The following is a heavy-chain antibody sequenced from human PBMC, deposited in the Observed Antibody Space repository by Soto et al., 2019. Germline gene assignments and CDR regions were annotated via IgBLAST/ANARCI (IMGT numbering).Heavy chain of an antibody. D-gene: IGHD1-7*01. CDR3: ARDRLLELWSVDY. J-gene: IGHJ4*02. CDR1: GFTFSSYS. Sequence: GGSLRLSCAASGFTFSSYSMNWVRQAPGKGLEWVSYISSSSSTIYYADSVKGRFTISRDNAKNSLYLQMNSLRAEDTAAYYCARDRLLELWSVDYWGQGTLVTVSS. CDR2: ISSSSSTI. V-gene: IGHV3-48*01.